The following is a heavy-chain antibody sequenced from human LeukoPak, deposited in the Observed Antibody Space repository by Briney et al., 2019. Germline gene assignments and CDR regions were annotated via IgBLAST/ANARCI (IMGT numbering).Heavy chain of an antibody. J-gene: IGHJ5*02. Sequence: SETLSLTCAVYGGSFSCYYWRWIRQPPGKGLEGIGEINHSGSTNYNPSLKSRVTISVDTSKNQFSLKLSSVTAADTAVYYCARGRWDVVVPAAIRNWFDPWGQGTLVTVSS. CDR1: GGSFSCYY. V-gene: IGHV4-34*01. D-gene: IGHD2-2*01. CDR2: INHSGST. CDR3: ARGRWDVVVPAAIRNWFDP.